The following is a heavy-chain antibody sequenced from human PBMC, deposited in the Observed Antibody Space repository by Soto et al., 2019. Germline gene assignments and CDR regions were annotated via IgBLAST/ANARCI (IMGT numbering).Heavy chain of an antibody. CDR1: GGTFSSDA. Sequence: QVQLVQSGAEVKKPGSSVKVSCKASGGTFSSDAISWVRQAPGQGLEWMGGIIPIFGTANYAQKFQGRVTITADESTSTAYMELSSLRSEDTGVYYCARGAAYYYYYGMDVWGQGTTVTVSS. CDR2: IIPIFGTA. D-gene: IGHD3-16*01. J-gene: IGHJ6*02. CDR3: ARGAAYYYYYGMDV. V-gene: IGHV1-69*01.